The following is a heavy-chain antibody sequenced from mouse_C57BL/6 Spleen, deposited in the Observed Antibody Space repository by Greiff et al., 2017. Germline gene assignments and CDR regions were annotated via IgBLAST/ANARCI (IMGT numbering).Heavy chain of an antibody. Sequence: VQLQQPGAELVMPGASVKLSCKASGYTFTSYWMHWVKQRPGQGLEWIGEIDPPDSYTNYNQKFKGKSTVTVDKSSSTAYMQLSSLTSEDSAVFYSASSVSSGYKFAYWGQGTLVTVSA. V-gene: IGHV1-69*01. CDR3: ASSVSSGYKFAY. CDR2: IDPPDSYT. D-gene: IGHD3-2*02. CDR1: GYTFTSYW. J-gene: IGHJ3*01.